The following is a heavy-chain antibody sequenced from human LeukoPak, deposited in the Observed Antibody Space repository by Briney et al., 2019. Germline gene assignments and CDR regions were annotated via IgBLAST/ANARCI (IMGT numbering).Heavy chain of an antibody. Sequence: ASVKVSCKTSGYTFSSYTITWVRQAPGQGLQWMGWINTNTGDPTYAQGFTGRYVFSLDTSVSTAYLQISGLTADDTAVYFCGRDPRLGIRGYTYGYIEYWGQGTLVTVSS. CDR3: GRDPRLGIRGYTYGYIEY. D-gene: IGHD5-18*01. CDR2: INTNTGDP. CDR1: GYTFSSYT. J-gene: IGHJ4*02. V-gene: IGHV7-4-1*02.